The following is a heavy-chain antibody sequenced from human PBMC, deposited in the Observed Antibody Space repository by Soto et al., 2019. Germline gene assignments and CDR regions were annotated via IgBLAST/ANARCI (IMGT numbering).Heavy chain of an antibody. CDR1: GGSISSYY. Sequence: QVQLQESGPGLVKPSETLSLTCTVPGGSISSYYWSWVRQPPGKGLEWIGYIYYSGSTNYNPSLKSRVTKSVDTSKNQFTLNLSPVTAADTAVYYCARQRRIVGARRMWFDPWGQGTLVTVSS. CDR3: ARQRRIVGARRMWFDP. CDR2: IYYSGST. J-gene: IGHJ5*02. V-gene: IGHV4-59*08. D-gene: IGHD1-26*01.